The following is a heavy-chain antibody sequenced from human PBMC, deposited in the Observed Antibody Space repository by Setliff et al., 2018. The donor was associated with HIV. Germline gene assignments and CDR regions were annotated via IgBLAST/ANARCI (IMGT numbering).Heavy chain of an antibody. J-gene: IGHJ5*02. CDR3: ARGVATNLDP. Sequence: PGGSLRLSCAASGFTFSSYAMSWVRQAPGKGLDWVSAISSSGGSTYYADSVKGRFTISRDNAKNSLYLQMNSLRAEDTAVYYCARGVATNLDPWGQGSLVTVS. CDR1: GFTFSSYA. CDR2: ISSSGGST. D-gene: IGHD5-12*01. V-gene: IGHV3-23*01.